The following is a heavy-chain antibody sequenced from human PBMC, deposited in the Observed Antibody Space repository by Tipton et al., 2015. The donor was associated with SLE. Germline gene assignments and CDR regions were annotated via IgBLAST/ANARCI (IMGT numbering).Heavy chain of an antibody. CDR3: ASNTPEYSSSRVYGMDV. J-gene: IGHJ6*02. D-gene: IGHD6-6*01. CDR2: ISAYNGNT. CDR1: GYTFTSYG. Sequence: QSGPEVKKPGASVKVSCKASGYTFTSYGISWVRQAPGQGLEWMGWISAYNGNTNYAQKLQGRVTMTTDTSTSTAYMELRSLRSEDTAVYYCASNTPEYSSSRVYGMDVWGQGTTVTVSS. V-gene: IGHV1-18*01.